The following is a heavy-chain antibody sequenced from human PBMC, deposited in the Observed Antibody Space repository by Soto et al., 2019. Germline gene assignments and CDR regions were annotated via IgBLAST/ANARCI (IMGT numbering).Heavy chain of an antibody. CDR2: IIPIFGTA. V-gene: IGHV1-69*01. Sequence: QVQLVQSGAEVKKPGSSVKVSCKASGGTFSSYAISWVRQAPGQGLEWMGGIIPIFGTANYAQKFQGRVTITADESTSTAYMELSSLRSEDTAVYYCARDHNYYGSGSYSLTFDYWGQGTLVTVSS. J-gene: IGHJ4*02. CDR3: ARDHNYYGSGSYSLTFDY. D-gene: IGHD3-10*01. CDR1: GGTFSSYA.